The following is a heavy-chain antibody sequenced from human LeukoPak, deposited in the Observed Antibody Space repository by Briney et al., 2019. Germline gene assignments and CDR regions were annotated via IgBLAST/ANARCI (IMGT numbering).Heavy chain of an antibody. J-gene: IGHJ4*02. CDR3: ARDSGLITMVRGVIIH. V-gene: IGHV1-18*01. CDR2: ISAYNGNT. Sequence: ASVKVSCKASGYTFTSYGISWVRQAPGQGLEWMGWISAYNGNTSYAQKLQGRVTMTTDTSTSTAYMELRSLRSDDTAVYYCARDSGLITMVRGVIIHWGQGTLVTVSS. D-gene: IGHD3-10*01. CDR1: GYTFTSYG.